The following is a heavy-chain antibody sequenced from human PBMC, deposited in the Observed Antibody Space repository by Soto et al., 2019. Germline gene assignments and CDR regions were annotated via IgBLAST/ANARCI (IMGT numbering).Heavy chain of an antibody. CDR1: GYTFTSYG. D-gene: IGHD3-22*01. CDR2: ISAYNGNT. CDR3: ARASFYDSSGYYDY. V-gene: IGHV1-18*01. Sequence: ASVKVSCKASGYTFTSYGISWVRPAPGQGLEWMGWISAYNGNTNYAQKLQGRVTMTTDTSTSTAYMELRSLRSDDTAVYYCARASFYDSSGYYDYWGQGTLVTVSS. J-gene: IGHJ4*02.